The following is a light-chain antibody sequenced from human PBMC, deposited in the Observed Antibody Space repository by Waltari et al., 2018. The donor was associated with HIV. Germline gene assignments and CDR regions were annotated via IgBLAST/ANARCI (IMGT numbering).Light chain of an antibody. CDR3: GTWDSSLNAGV. CDR1: GSTLANNY. Sequence: QSMLTQPPSVSAAPGQKVTISCSGTGSTLANNYVSGYQHLPGAAPKLVIYDNDNRPSGIPDRFSGSKSGASATLVITGLQTGDEGDYYCGTWDSSLNAGVFGGGTKLTVL. J-gene: IGLJ3*02. V-gene: IGLV1-51*01. CDR2: DND.